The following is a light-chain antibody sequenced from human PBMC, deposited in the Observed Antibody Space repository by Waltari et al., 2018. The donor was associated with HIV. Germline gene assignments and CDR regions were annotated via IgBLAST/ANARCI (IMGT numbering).Light chain of an antibody. Sequence: SFELTQPPSVSVSPGQTARITCSGDALAKQYTYWYQQKPGQAPVVVIYKDTERPSGIPERFSGSSSGKTVTLTISAGQAEDEADYYCQSADTSGTRVFASGTKVTVL. CDR2: KDT. J-gene: IGLJ1*01. CDR3: QSADTSGTRV. V-gene: IGLV3-25*03. CDR1: ALAKQY.